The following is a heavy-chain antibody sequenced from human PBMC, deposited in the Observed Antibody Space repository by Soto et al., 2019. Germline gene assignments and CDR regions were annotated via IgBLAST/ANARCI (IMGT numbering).Heavy chain of an antibody. Sequence: QVQLVQSGAEVKKPGSSVKVSCKASGDTFSFYSINWVRQAPGLGLEWMGRINPILRMSNYAQRFQGRVTLTADKSTSTADMELSRLRSEDTAMYYCASSYGSGYRAFDYWGQGALVTVSS. CDR3: ASSYGSGYRAFDY. CDR1: GDTFSFYS. CDR2: INPILRMS. V-gene: IGHV1-69*02. J-gene: IGHJ4*02. D-gene: IGHD3-10*01.